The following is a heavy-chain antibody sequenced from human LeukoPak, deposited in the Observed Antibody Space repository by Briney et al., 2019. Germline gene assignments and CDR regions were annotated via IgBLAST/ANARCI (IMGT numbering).Heavy chain of an antibody. CDR2: IYHSGST. CDR1: GGSISSGGYY. J-gene: IGHJ4*02. V-gene: IGHV4-30-2*01. CDR3: ARVKPDILTGYYFDY. D-gene: IGHD3-9*01. Sequence: PSETLSLTCTVSGGSISSGGYYWSWIRQPPGKGLEWIGYIYHSGSTYYNPSLKSRVTISVDTSKNQFSLKLSSVTAADTAVYYCARVKPDILTGYYFDYWGQGTLVTVSS.